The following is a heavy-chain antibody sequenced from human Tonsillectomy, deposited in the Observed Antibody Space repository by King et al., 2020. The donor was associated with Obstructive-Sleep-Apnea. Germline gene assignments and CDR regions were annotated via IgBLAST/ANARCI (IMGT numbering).Heavy chain of an antibody. CDR2: IYYSGST. V-gene: IGHV4-39*07. Sequence: QLQESGPGLVKPSETLSLTCTVSGASISSTSYYWGWIRQPPGKGLEWIGSIYYSGSTFYNPSLKSRVTISLDTSKNQFSLKLGSVTAADTAVYYCARDYLFDFWGQGTLVTVSS. CDR1: GASISSTSYY. CDR3: ARDYLFDF. J-gene: IGHJ4*02.